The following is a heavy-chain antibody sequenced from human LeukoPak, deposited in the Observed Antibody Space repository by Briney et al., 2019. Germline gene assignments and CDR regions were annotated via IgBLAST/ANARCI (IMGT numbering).Heavy chain of an antibody. J-gene: IGHJ3*02. Sequence: SETLSLTCTVSGGSISSGDYYWSWIRQPPGKGLEWIGYIYYSGSTYYNPSLKSRVTISVDTSKNQFSLKLSSVTAADTAVYYCARGGFLEWLSVGAFDIWGQGTMVTVSS. CDR3: ARGGFLEWLSVGAFDI. CDR1: GGSISSGDYY. D-gene: IGHD3-3*01. CDR2: IYYSGST. V-gene: IGHV4-30-4*08.